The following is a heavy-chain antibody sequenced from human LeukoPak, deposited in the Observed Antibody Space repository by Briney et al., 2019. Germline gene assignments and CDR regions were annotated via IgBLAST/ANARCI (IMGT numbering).Heavy chain of an antibody. CDR2: ISGSGGST. Sequence: GGSLRLSCAASGFTFSSYAMSWVRQAPGKGLEWVSAISGSGGSTYYADSVKGRFTISRDNSKNTLYLQMNSLRAEDTAVYYCAKDGYYYGSGSYPNYFDYWGQGTLVTVSS. J-gene: IGHJ4*02. V-gene: IGHV3-23*01. CDR3: AKDGYYYGSGSYPNYFDY. D-gene: IGHD3-10*01. CDR1: GFTFSSYA.